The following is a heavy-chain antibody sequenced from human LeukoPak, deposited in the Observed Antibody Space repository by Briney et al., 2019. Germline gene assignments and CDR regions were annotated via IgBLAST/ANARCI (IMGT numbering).Heavy chain of an antibody. J-gene: IGHJ4*02. CDR1: GFTFSSYT. Sequence: GGSLRLSCAASGFTFSSYTMNWVRQSSGKGLEWVSTIGSGGDLHYADSVKGRFTISRDSAKNSLYLQMNSLRAEDTAVYYCARVIDCTNGVCYGLDYWGQGTLVTVSS. D-gene: IGHD2-8*01. CDR3: ARVIDCTNGVCYGLDY. V-gene: IGHV3-21*05. CDR2: TIGSGGDL.